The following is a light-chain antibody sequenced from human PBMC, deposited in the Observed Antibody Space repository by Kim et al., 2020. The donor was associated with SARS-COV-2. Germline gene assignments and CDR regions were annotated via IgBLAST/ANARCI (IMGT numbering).Light chain of an antibody. Sequence: DVIMTQSPLSLPVTLGQPASISCRSSQSLVFSDGKTYLNWFHQRPGQSPRRLIYKVSNRDSGVPDRFSGSGSGTDFTLKISRVEAEDVGVYYCMQGKHWPPIAFGQGTRLEIK. V-gene: IGKV2-30*01. J-gene: IGKJ5*01. CDR3: MQGKHWPPIA. CDR1: QSLVFSDGKTY. CDR2: KVS.